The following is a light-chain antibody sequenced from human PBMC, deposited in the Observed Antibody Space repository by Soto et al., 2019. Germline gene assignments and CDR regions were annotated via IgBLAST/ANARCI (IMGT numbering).Light chain of an antibody. CDR2: KAS. Sequence: DIQMTQSPSTLSASVGDRVTITCRASQSISTWLAWYQQKPGKAPSLLIYKASTLESGVPSRFSGSSSGTDFTLTINSLQPDDFATYYCQQYTSYPWTFGQGTKVEIK. J-gene: IGKJ1*01. V-gene: IGKV1-5*03. CDR3: QQYTSYPWT. CDR1: QSISTW.